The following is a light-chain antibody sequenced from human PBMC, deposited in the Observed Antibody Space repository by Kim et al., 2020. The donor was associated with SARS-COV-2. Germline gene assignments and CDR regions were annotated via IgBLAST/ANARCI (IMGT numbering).Light chain of an antibody. CDR2: YNG. J-gene: IGLJ3*02. V-gene: IGLV3-21*04. CDR3: QVRDNVSDDVV. Sequence: APGQTARITCGGSDIGSKNVHWYQQKPGQAPILVIYYNGDRPSGIPEQFSGSNSGNTATLTISRVEAGDEADYYCQVRDNVSDDVVFGGGTQLTVL. CDR1: DIGSKN.